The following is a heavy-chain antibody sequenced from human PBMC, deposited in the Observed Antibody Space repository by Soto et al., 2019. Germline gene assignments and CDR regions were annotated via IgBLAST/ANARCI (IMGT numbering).Heavy chain of an antibody. Sequence: LSLTCAVPGDSITNPFSYWSWLRQSPGTGLEWIGTISDTTTTFYNRSLRGRVTISVDTLKSQFSLTLTSVTAADTGVYFCARRYIQYYFDFWGQGSLVTVSS. D-gene: IGHD1-26*01. J-gene: IGHJ4*02. CDR3: ARRYIQYYFDF. V-gene: IGHV4-39*01. CDR1: GDSITNPFSY. CDR2: ISDTTTT.